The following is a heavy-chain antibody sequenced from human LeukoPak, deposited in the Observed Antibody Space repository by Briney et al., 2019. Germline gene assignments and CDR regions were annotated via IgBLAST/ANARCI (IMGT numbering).Heavy chain of an antibody. CDR3: AKPAIYSRGWYYDY. D-gene: IGHD6-19*01. CDR1: TFTCSSYW. CDR2: VRYVGINK. V-gene: IGHV3-30*02. Sequence: GVSVTLSCSASTFTCSSYWMIGLAQAPGQELMGVSFVRYVGINKYYADSVKGRFTISRDNSKNTLYLQMNSLRAEDTAVYYCAKPAIYSRGWYYDYWGQGTLVTVSS. J-gene: IGHJ4*02.